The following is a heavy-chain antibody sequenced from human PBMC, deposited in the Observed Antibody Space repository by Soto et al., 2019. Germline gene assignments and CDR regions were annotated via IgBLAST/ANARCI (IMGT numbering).Heavy chain of an antibody. CDR1: GFTFDDYA. CDR2: IGWNNDKI. V-gene: IGHV3-9*01. CDR3: AKDHRGYGGDEAFDI. Sequence: EVQLVESGGGLAQPGRSLRLSCAASGFTFDDYAMYWVRQAPGKGLEWVSGIGWNNDKIGYADSVEGRFTISRDNAKSSLYLQMTSLRAEDTALYYCAKDHRGYGGDEAFDIWGQGTMVIVSP. J-gene: IGHJ3*02. D-gene: IGHD5-12*01.